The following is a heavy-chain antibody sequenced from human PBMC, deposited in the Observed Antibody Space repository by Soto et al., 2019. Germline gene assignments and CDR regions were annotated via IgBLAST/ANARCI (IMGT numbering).Heavy chain of an antibody. V-gene: IGHV4-31*03. CDR2: IYYSGST. D-gene: IGHD1-1*01. CDR3: ARCPQLEPRFDY. Sequence: QVQLQESGPGLVKPSQTLSLTCTVSGGSISSGGYYWSWIRQHPGKGLEWIGYIYYSGSTYYNPSLKSRVXXXVXXSKNQFSLKLSSVTAADTAVYYCARCPQLEPRFDYWGQGTLVTVSS. CDR1: GGSISSGGYY. J-gene: IGHJ4*02.